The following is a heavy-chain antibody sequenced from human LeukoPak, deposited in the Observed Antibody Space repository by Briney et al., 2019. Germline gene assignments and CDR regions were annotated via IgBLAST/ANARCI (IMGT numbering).Heavy chain of an antibody. CDR2: ISYDGSNK. CDR1: GFTFSSYA. D-gene: IGHD3-10*01. J-gene: IGHJ4*02. CDR3: AREAPLRGYFDY. Sequence: PGRSLRLSCAASGFTFSSYAMHWVRQAPGKGLEWVAVISYDGSNKYYADSVKGRFTISRDNSKNTLYLQMNSLRAEDTAVYYCAREAPLRGYFDYWGQGTLVTVSS. V-gene: IGHV3-30*04.